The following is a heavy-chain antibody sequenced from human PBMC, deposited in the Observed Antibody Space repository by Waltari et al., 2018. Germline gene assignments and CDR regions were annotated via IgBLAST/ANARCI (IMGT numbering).Heavy chain of an antibody. CDR2: ST. Sequence: STNYNPSLKSRVTISVDTSKNQFSLKLSSVTAADTAVYYCARAGSSSYHYYYYYMDVWGKGTTVTVSS. V-gene: IGHV4-59*01. J-gene: IGHJ6*03. CDR3: ARAGSSSYHYYYYYMDV. D-gene: IGHD6-6*01.